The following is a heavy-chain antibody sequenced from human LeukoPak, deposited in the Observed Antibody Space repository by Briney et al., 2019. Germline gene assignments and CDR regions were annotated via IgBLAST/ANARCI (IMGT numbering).Heavy chain of an antibody. Sequence: GGSLRLSCAASGFTFSDYYMSWIRQAPGKGLEWVSYISSSGSTIYYADSVKGRFTISRDNAKNSLYLQMNSLRAEDTAVYYCARKYYDYVRGSYRSPRLYYYYYMDVWGKGTTVTVSS. V-gene: IGHV3-11*04. CDR2: ISSSGSTI. CDR3: ARKYYDYVRGSYRSPRLYYYYYMDV. J-gene: IGHJ6*03. CDR1: GFTFSDYY. D-gene: IGHD3-16*02.